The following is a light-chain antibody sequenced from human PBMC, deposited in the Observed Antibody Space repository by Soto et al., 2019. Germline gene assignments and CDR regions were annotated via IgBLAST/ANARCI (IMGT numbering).Light chain of an antibody. V-gene: IGKV3-20*01. CDR3: QNFGDSPFT. CDR2: GAS. Sequence: PGERATLSCRASESISSHYIAWDQHKPGQAPRRLIFGASTRATGIPDRFSGSWSGTDFTLTISRLEPEDFAMYYCQNFGDSPFTFGPGTKVDIK. J-gene: IGKJ3*01. CDR1: ESISSHY.